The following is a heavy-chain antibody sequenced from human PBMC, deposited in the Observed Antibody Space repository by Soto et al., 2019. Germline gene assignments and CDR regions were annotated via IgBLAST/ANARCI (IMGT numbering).Heavy chain of an antibody. CDR3: TTDRLQGWFDP. J-gene: IGHJ5*02. CDR1: GFTFSNAW. D-gene: IGHD1-1*01. V-gene: IGHV3-15*07. CDR2: IKTKTDGGTT. Sequence: EVQLVESGGGLVKPGGSLRLSCAASGFTFSNAWMNWVRQAPGKGLEWVGRIKTKTDGGTTDYAAPVKGRFTISRDDSKNTLYLQMNSLRTEDTAMYYCTTDRLQGWFDPWGQGTLVTVSS.